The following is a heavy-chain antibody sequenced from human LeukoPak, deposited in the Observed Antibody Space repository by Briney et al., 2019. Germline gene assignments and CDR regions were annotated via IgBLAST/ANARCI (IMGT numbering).Heavy chain of an antibody. CDR1: GFTFSSYS. D-gene: IGHD1-26*01. CDR3: AKHALSGSYSEIDY. CDR2: ISSSSSTT. J-gene: IGHJ4*02. Sequence: QPGRSLRLSCAASGFTFSSYSMNWVRQAPGKGLEWVSHISSSSSTTYYADSVKGRFTISRDNSKNTLYLQMNSLRAEDTAVYYCAKHALSGSYSEIDYWGQGTLVTVSS. V-gene: IGHV3-48*01.